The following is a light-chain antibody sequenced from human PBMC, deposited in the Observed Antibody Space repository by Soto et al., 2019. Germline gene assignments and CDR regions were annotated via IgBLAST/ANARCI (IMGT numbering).Light chain of an antibody. V-gene: IGLV2-14*01. Sequence: QSALTQPASVSGSPGQSITISCTGTSSDVGGYNYVSWYQQHPGKAPKLMLYEVTIRPSGVSNRSSGSKSGNTASLTISGLQAEDEADYYCSSYTRSNTLYVFGTGTKLTVL. J-gene: IGLJ1*01. CDR3: SSYTRSNTLYV. CDR2: EVT. CDR1: SSDVGGYNY.